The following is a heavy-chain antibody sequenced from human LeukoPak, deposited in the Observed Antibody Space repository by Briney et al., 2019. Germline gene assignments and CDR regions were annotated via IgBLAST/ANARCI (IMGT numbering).Heavy chain of an antibody. V-gene: IGHV4-39*07. Sequence: SETLSLTCTVSGGSISSSSYYWGWIRQPPGKGLEWIGSIYYSGSTYYNPSLKSRVTISVDTSKNQFSLKLSSVTAADTAVYYCARRLTYYNAFDIWGQGTMVTVSS. CDR2: IYYSGST. J-gene: IGHJ3*02. D-gene: IGHD2/OR15-2a*01. CDR1: GGSISSSSYY. CDR3: ARRLTYYNAFDI.